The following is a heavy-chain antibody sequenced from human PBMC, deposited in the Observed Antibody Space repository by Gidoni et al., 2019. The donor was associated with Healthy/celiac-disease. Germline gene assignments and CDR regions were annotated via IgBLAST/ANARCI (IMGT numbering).Heavy chain of an antibody. CDR2: INPNSGGT. Sequence: QVQLVQSGAEVKKPGASVQVSCKASGYTFTGSYMHWVRQAPGQGLEWMGWINPNSGGTNYAQKFQGWVTMTRDTSISTAYMELSRLRSDDTAVYYCARALNYYDSSGYYSGYYGMDVWGQGTTVTVSS. CDR1: GYTFTGSY. V-gene: IGHV1-2*04. J-gene: IGHJ6*02. D-gene: IGHD3-22*01. CDR3: ARALNYYDSSGYYSGYYGMDV.